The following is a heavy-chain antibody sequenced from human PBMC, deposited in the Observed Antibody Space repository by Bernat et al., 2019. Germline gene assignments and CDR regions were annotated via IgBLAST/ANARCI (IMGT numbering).Heavy chain of an antibody. J-gene: IGHJ4*02. D-gene: IGHD3-16*01. CDR3: ARDGGRLLFDY. Sequence: QVQLVESGGGVVQPGRSLRLSCAASGFTFSSYAMHWVRQAPGKGLEWVAVISYDGSNKYYADSVKGRFTISRDNSKNTLYLQMNSLRAEEAAVYYCARDGGRLLFDYWGQGTLVTVSS. CDR1: GFTFSSYA. CDR2: ISYDGSNK. V-gene: IGHV3-30-3*01.